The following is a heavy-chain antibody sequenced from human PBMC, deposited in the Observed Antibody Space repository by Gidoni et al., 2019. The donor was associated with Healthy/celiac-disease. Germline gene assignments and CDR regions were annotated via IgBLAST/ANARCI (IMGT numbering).Heavy chain of an antibody. J-gene: IGHJ6*02. CDR3: ARGVGIAAAGSYYYGMDV. D-gene: IGHD6-13*01. V-gene: IGHV4-61*01. CDR1: GGAVSSGSYY. Sequence: QVQLQESGPGLVKPSETLSLTCTVSGGAVSSGSYYWSLIRQPPGKGLEWIGYIYYSGRTNYNPSLKSRVTISVDTSKNQFSLKLSSVTAADTAVYYCARGVGIAAAGSYYYGMDVWGQGTTVTVSS. CDR2: IYYSGRT.